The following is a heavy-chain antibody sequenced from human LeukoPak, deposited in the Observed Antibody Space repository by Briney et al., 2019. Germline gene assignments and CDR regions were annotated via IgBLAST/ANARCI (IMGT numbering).Heavy chain of an antibody. CDR2: ISHSGST. CDR3: ATNWNYRLDY. CDR1: GDSIRSGTW. Sequence: SGTLSLTCAVSGDSIRSGTWWGWVRQPPGKGLEWIGEISHSGSTNCNPSLKSRVTMSVDRSKSQFSLNLNSVTAADTAVYYCATNWNYRLDYWGQGTLVTVSS. D-gene: IGHD1-1*01. J-gene: IGHJ4*02. V-gene: IGHV4-4*02.